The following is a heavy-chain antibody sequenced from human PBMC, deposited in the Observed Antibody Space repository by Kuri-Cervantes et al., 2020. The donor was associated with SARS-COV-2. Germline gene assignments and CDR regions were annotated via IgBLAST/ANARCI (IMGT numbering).Heavy chain of an antibody. V-gene: IGHV1-2*02. CDR1: GYTFTSYD. D-gene: IGHD6-19*01. Sequence: ASVKVSCKASGYTFTSYDINWVRQAPGQGLEWMGWINPNSGGTNYAQKFQGRVTMTRDTSISTAYMELSRLRSDDTAVYHCAREGIAVAGTFDWGQGTLVTVSS. CDR3: AREGIAVAGTFD. CDR2: INPNSGGT. J-gene: IGHJ4*02.